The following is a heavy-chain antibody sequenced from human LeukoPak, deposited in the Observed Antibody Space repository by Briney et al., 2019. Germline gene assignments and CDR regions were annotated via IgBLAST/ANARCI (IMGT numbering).Heavy chain of an antibody. D-gene: IGHD2-15*01. Sequence: GGSLRLSCAASRFTFSGYAMSWVRQAPGKGLEWVSTITGSGDTTYYADSVKGRFTISRDNSKNTLYLKMNSLRAENTAVYYCAKARGYCSGGTCYSGFDCWGQGTLVTVSS. CDR1: RFTFSGYA. CDR2: ITGSGDTT. J-gene: IGHJ5*01. V-gene: IGHV3-23*01. CDR3: AKARGYCSGGTCYSGFDC.